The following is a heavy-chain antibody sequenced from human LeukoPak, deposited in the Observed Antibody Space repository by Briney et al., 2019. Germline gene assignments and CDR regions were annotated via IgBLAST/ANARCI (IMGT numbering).Heavy chain of an antibody. D-gene: IGHD1-14*01. CDR1: GLTFSTSG. V-gene: IGHV3-21*06. CDR3: ATETNGRHYDY. Sequence: GGSLRLSCTASGLTFSTSGFNWVRQAPGKRLEWVASIGPTGSDRYHADSIKGRFTISRDNANNFLYLQMHSLRAEGTAVYYCATETNGRHYDYWGQGTLLTVSS. J-gene: IGHJ4*02. CDR2: IGPTGSDR.